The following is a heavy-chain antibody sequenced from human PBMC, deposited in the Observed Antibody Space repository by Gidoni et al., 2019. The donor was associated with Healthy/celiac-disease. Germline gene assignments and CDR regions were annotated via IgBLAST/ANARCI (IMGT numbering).Heavy chain of an antibody. CDR1: GFTFSIYA. V-gene: IGHV3-23*01. CDR3: AKDHSSGYFLFDY. J-gene: IGHJ4*02. D-gene: IGHD3-22*01. Sequence: EVQLLESGGGLVQPGGSLRLSCAASGFTFSIYAMSWVRQAPGKGLEWGSAISGSGGSTYYADSVKGRFTISRDNSKNTLYLQMNSLRAEDTAVYYCAKDHSSGYFLFDYWGQGTLVTVSS. CDR2: ISGSGGST.